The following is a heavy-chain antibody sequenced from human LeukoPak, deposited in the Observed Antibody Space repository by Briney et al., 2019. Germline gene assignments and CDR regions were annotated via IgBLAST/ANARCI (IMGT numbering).Heavy chain of an antibody. J-gene: IGHJ4*02. V-gene: IGHV3-7*01. D-gene: IGHD4-17*01. Sequence: GGSLRLSCVASGFTFSNHWMNWLRLAPGEGMEWVANIKPDGSEKNYVGSVKGRFTISRDNAKNSFYLQMNGLRVEDGAVYYCASRKSAISDDGIYWGQGALVTVSS. CDR2: IKPDGSEK. CDR1: GFTFSNHW. CDR3: ASRKSAISDDGIY.